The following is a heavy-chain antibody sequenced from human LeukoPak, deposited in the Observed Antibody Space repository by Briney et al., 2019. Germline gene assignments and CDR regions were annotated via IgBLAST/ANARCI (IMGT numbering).Heavy chain of an antibody. Sequence: PGGSLRLSCAASGFTFSSYGMSWVRQAPGKGLEGAPGISGSGGSAYYADSVKGRFTISRDNSKNTLYLQMNSLRAEDTAIYYCAKGGGSGWSNWFDPWGQGTLVTVSS. J-gene: IGHJ5*02. CDR1: GFTFSSYG. CDR3: AKGGGSGWSNWFDP. CDR2: ISGSGGSA. V-gene: IGHV3-23*01. D-gene: IGHD2-15*01.